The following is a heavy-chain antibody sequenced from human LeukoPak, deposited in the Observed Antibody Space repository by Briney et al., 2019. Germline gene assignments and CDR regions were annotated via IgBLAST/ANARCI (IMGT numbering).Heavy chain of an antibody. CDR1: GGSISGYY. J-gene: IGHJ3*02. D-gene: IGHD2-2*01. V-gene: IGHV4-59*08. CDR2: IYYSGST. Sequence: SETLSLTCSVSGGSISGYYWSWIRQPPGKGLGWIGYIYYSGSTNYNPSLKSRVTMSVDTSKNQFSLKLSSVTAADTAVYYRARYCSSTRCYDLAFDIWGQGTMVTVSS. CDR3: ARYCSSTRCYDLAFDI.